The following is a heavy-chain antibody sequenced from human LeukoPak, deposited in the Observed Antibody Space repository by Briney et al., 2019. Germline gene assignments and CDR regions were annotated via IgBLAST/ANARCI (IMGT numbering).Heavy chain of an antibody. CDR3: ARDNVGSYDY. CDR2: SKNKADSYTT. J-gene: IGHJ4*02. V-gene: IGHV3-72*01. CDR1: GFTFSDYY. Sequence: GGSLRLSCAASGFTFSDYYMDWVRQTPGKGLEWIGRSKNKADSYTTHYAASVKGRFTISRDDSKNSLYLQMNSLKTEDTAVYYCARDNVGSYDYWGQGTLVTVSS. D-gene: IGHD1-26*01.